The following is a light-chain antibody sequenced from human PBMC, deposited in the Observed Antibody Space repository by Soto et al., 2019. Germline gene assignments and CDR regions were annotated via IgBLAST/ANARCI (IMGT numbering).Light chain of an antibody. Sequence: EIVLTHSPGTLSLSPWEIATLSCGASQSVSSNHLAWYQQKPGQAPRLLIYGGSSRATGIPVRFSGSGSETDFTLTITRLEPEDFAMYYCQQYSSSRTFGHGTKVDIK. V-gene: IGKV3-20*01. CDR1: QSVSSNH. J-gene: IGKJ1*01. CDR2: GGS. CDR3: QQYSSSRT.